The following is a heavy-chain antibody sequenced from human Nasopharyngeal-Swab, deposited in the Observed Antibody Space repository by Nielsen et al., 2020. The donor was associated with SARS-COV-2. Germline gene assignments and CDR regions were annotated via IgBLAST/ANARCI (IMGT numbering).Heavy chain of an antibody. V-gene: IGHV3-7*03. Sequence: GGSLRLSCAASGFTFSSYWMSWVRQAPGKGLEWVANIKQDGSEKYYVDSVKGRFTISRDNAKNSLYLQMNSLRAEDTAVYYCARDSSDHYDFWSGYYTEAYYYYGVDVWGQGTTVTVSS. CDR3: ARDSSDHYDFWSGYYTEAYYYYGVDV. CDR2: IKQDGSEK. D-gene: IGHD3-3*01. J-gene: IGHJ6*02. CDR1: GFTFSSYW.